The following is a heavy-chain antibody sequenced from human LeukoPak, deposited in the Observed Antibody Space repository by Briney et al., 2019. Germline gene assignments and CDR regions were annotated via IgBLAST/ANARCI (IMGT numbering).Heavy chain of an antibody. CDR2: INPNSGGT. J-gene: IGHJ3*02. D-gene: IGHD5-18*01. V-gene: IGHV1-2*02. Sequence: ASVKVSCKASGYTFTGYYMHWVRQAPGQGLEWMGWINPNSGGTNYAQKFQGRVTMTRDTSISTAYMELSRLRSDDTAVYYCARVRLGYSYGDDAFDIWGQGTMVTVSS. CDR3: ARVRLGYSYGDDAFDI. CDR1: GYTFTGYY.